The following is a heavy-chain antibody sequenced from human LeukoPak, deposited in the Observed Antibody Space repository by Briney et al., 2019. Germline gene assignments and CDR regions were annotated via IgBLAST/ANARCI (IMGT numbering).Heavy chain of an antibody. D-gene: IGHD5-24*01. CDR2: IYYSGST. J-gene: IGHJ4*02. Sequence: SGPTLVQPSETLSLTCPVSGGSISSSSWSWIRQPPGKGLEWIGYIYYSGSTNYNHSLKSRVTISVDTSRNQFSLKVTSVTAADTAMYYCARSRDGYTYYFDYWGQGNLVTVSS. CDR1: GGSISSSS. CDR3: ARSRDGYTYYFDY. V-gene: IGHV4-59*01.